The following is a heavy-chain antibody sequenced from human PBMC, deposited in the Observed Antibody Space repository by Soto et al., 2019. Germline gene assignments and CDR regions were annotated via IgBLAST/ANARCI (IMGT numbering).Heavy chain of an antibody. CDR1: GFTFGDYG. Sequence: LRLSCAASGFTFGDYGIHWVRQAPGKGLEWLALISFDGTEQHYADSVKGRFTISRDNSKNTLYLQMNSLRVDDTAVYYCTISLTYSFDYWGQGTLVTVSS. CDR2: ISFDGTEQ. D-gene: IGHD2-21*02. CDR3: TISLTYSFDY. J-gene: IGHJ4*02. V-gene: IGHV3-30*03.